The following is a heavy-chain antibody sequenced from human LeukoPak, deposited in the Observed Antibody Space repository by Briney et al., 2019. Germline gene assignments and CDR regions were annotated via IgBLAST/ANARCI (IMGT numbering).Heavy chain of an antibody. CDR1: GYTFSSYS. Sequence: GGSLRLSCAASGYTFSSYSINWVCQAPGKGLEWVSSISVRSNYIYYADSVRGRFNISRDNARDSLYLQMNSLRAEDTAVYYCVRLRRNSDTSGFYYYYDYWGQGTLVTVSS. V-gene: IGHV3-21*01. CDR2: ISVRSNYI. J-gene: IGHJ4*02. D-gene: IGHD3-22*01. CDR3: VRLRRNSDTSGFYYYYDY.